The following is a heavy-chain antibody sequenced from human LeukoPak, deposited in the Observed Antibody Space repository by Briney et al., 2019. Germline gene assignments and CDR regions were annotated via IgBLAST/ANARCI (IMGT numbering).Heavy chain of an antibody. J-gene: IGHJ6*01. D-gene: IGHD5-12*01. CDR2: ISYDGSNK. V-gene: IGHV3-30*18. CDR3: AKDGGYSGHEDYYYYGMDV. CDR1: GFTFSSYG. Sequence: GRSLRLSCAASGFTFSSYGMHWVRQAPGKGLEWVAVISYDGSNKYYADSVKGRFTISRDNSKNTLYLQMNSLRAEDTAVYYCAKDGGYSGHEDYYYYGMDVWGQGTTVTVSS.